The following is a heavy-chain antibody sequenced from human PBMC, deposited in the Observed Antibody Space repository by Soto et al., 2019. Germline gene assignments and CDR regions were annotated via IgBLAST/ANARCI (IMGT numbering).Heavy chain of an antibody. V-gene: IGHV3-30*03. J-gene: IGHJ4*02. CDR1: GFAFSTYG. CDR2: ISYDGNEK. D-gene: IGHD3-3*01. Sequence: PGGSLRLSCAATGFAFSTYGMHWVRQAPGKGREWVAAISYDGNEKYYADSLQGRFTISRDNSKNALYLQVNSLRGEDTAVYYCARTLPDYDFWSGRGFDYWGQGTLVTVS. CDR3: ARTLPDYDFWSGRGFDY.